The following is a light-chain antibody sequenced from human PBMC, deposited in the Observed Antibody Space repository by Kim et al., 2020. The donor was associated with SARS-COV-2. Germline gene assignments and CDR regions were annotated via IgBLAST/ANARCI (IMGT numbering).Light chain of an antibody. J-gene: IGLJ3*02. CDR2: EVS. CDR3: SSYTSRSTWV. V-gene: IGLV2-14*01. Sequence: GQSNSISCTGTSSDVGGYKYVSWDQQHPGKAPKLMIYEVSKRPSGVSNRFSGSKAGNTTSLTISGLQAEDEADYYCSSYTSRSTWVFGGGTQRTVL. CDR1: SSDVGGYKY.